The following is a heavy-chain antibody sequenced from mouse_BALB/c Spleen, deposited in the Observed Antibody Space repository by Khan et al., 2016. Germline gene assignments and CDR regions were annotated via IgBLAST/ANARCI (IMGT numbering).Heavy chain of an antibody. CDR3: ARTGDYPYYAMDY. CDR1: GYTFTNYG. V-gene: IGHV9-3*02. Sequence: LVESGPELKKPGETVKISCKASGYTFTNYGMNWVKQAPGKGLKWMGWINTNTGEPTYAAELKGRFAFSLETSASPAYLQLNNLTNEDTATYFCARTGDYPYYAMDYWGQGTSVTVSS. D-gene: IGHD2-13*01. CDR2: INTNTGEP. J-gene: IGHJ4*01.